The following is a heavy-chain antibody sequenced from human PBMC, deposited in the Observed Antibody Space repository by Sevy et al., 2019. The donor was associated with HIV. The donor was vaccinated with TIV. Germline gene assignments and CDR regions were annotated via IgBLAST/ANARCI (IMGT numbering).Heavy chain of an antibody. J-gene: IGHJ6*02. CDR1: GGSFSGYY. Sequence: SETLSLTCAVYGGSFSGYYWSGIRQPPGKGLEWMGEFKHRERTNYTPSLKSRVTISVDTSKNQFSLKLSSVTAADTAVYYCAIGPIIHPDDFYQDYYYYGMDVWGQGTTVTVSS. CDR3: AIGPIIHPDDFYQDYYYYGMDV. CDR2: FKHRERT. V-gene: IGHV4-34*01. D-gene: IGHD3-3*01.